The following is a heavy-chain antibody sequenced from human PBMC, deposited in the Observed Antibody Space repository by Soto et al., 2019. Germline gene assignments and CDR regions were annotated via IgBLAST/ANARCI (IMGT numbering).Heavy chain of an antibody. J-gene: IGHJ4*02. Sequence: QVQLQESGPGLVKPSQTLSLTCTVSGGSIRSVGYYWSWIRQHPAPGLVWIGNIYYSGSTNYNPSIERRVSIALDTHKNQVALHLSSVTAADTAVYYCARPLAFWSGYGPFEYWGQGNVVTVSS. D-gene: IGHD3-3*01. CDR2: IYYSGST. V-gene: IGHV4-31*03. CDR3: ARPLAFWSGYGPFEY. CDR1: GGSIRSVGYY.